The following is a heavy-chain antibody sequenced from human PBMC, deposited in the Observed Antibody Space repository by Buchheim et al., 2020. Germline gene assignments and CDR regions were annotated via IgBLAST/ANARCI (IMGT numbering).Heavy chain of an antibody. CDR3: ARVQLLADDIFDI. Sequence: EVQLVESGGGLVQPGGSLRLSCAASQFTFNTYWMHWVRQVPGKGLVWVSRISSDGSSISYADSVKGGFTISRDNAKNTLYLQMDGLRAEDTAIYYCARVQLLADDIFDIWGQGT. J-gene: IGHJ3*02. CDR2: ISSDGSSI. D-gene: IGHD2-2*01. V-gene: IGHV3-74*01. CDR1: QFTFNTYW.